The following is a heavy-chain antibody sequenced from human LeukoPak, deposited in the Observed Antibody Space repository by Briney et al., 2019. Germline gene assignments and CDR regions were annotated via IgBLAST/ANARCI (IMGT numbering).Heavy chain of an antibody. Sequence: PGGSLRLSCAASGFTFSSYAMSWVRQAPGKGLEWVSAISGSGGSTYYADSVKGRFTISRDNSKNTLYLQMNSLRAEDTAVYYCAKKTGGGDYGIPYYYYYYSMDVWGQGTTVTVSS. D-gene: IGHD4-17*01. CDR2: ISGSGGST. CDR3: AKKTGGGDYGIPYYYYYYSMDV. V-gene: IGHV3-23*01. CDR1: GFTFSSYA. J-gene: IGHJ6*02.